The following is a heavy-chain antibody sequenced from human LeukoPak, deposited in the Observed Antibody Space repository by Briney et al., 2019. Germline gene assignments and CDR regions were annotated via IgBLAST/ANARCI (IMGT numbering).Heavy chain of an antibody. Sequence: SETLSLTCSVSGDSISGYYWSWIRQPAGKGLEWIGRIYTSGSTNYNPSLKSRVTMSVDTSKNQFSLNLTSATAADTAVYYCARDASAYYSRWFDYWGQGTLVTVSS. CDR3: ARDASAYYSRWFDY. CDR1: GDSISGYY. J-gene: IGHJ4*02. D-gene: IGHD3-22*01. V-gene: IGHV4-4*07. CDR2: IYTSGST.